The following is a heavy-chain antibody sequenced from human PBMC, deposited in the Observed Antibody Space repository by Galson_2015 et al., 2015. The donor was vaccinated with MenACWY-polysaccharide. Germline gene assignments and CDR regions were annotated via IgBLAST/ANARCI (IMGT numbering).Heavy chain of an antibody. CDR2: IYNSGST. CDR1: GGSISSSSYY. V-gene: IGHV4-39*02. J-gene: IGHJ4*02. CDR3: AGGFPHGY. Sequence: TLSLTCTASGGSISSSSYYWGWIRQPPGKGLEWIGSIYNSGSTYHNPSLKSRVTISVDTSKSHFSLKLNSVTAADTAIYYCAGGFPHGYWGQGTLVTVSS.